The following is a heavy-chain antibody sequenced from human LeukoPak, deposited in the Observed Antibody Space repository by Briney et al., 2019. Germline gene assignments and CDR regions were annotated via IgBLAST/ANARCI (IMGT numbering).Heavy chain of an antibody. V-gene: IGHV3-21*01. CDR1: GFTFSSYS. J-gene: IGHJ5*02. CDR2: ISSSSSYI. Sequence: GGSLRLSCAASGFTFSSYSMNWARQAPGKGLEWVSSISSSSSYIYYADSVKGRFTISRDNAKNSLYLQMNSLRAEDTAVYYCARDFSSSWYDVAWFDPWGQGTLVTVSS. D-gene: IGHD6-13*01. CDR3: ARDFSSSWYDVAWFDP.